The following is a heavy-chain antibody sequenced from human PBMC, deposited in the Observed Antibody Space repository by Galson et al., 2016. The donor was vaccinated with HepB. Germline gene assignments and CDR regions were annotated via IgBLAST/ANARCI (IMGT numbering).Heavy chain of an antibody. CDR2: IHSDGSTT. J-gene: IGHJ4*01. V-gene: IGHV3-74*01. D-gene: IGHD4-17*01. Sequence: SLRLSCAASGFIFSNYWMHWVRQAPGKGLVWVSRIHSDGSTTSYADSVKGRFTVSRDNAKNTLYMQMNSLRAEDTAVYYCAKGLTTVTTEVDYWGQGNPGHRLL. CDR3: AKGLTTVTTEVDY. CDR1: GFIFSNYW.